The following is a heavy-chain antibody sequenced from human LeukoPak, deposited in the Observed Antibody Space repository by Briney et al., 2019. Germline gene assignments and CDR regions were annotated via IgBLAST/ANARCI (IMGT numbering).Heavy chain of an antibody. CDR3: AKDLRYDSGGYYNDY. D-gene: IGHD3-22*01. Sequence: GGSLRLSCAASGFTFSIYAMTWVHQAPGKGLEWVSVISGSGSSTYYADSVKGRFTISRDNSKNTLYLQMNSLIAEDTAVYYCAKDLRYDSGGYYNDYWGQGTLVTVSS. V-gene: IGHV3-23*01. CDR2: ISGSGSST. CDR1: GFTFSIYA. J-gene: IGHJ4*02.